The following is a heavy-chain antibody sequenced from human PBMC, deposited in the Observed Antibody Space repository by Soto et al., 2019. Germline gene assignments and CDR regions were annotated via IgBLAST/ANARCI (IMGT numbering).Heavy chain of an antibody. CDR3: ARSLPRWQHNWLDP. D-gene: IGHD2-15*01. CDR2: INDSGST. Sequence: SETLSLTCGVFGGSFSGSYWSWIRQPPGKGLEWIGEINDSGSTNYNPSLKSRVAISVDMSKNQFSLKLSSVTAADTAVYYCARSLPRWQHNWLDPWGQGTLVTVYS. CDR1: GGSFSGSY. J-gene: IGHJ5*02. V-gene: IGHV4-34*01.